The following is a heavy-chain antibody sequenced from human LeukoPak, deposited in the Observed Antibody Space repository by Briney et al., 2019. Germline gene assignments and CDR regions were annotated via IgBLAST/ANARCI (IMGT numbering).Heavy chain of an antibody. CDR1: GYTFTSYD. D-gene: IGHD6-13*01. V-gene: IGHV1-8*01. J-gene: IGHJ5*02. CDR3: ARGRSRQQLVRWFDP. Sequence: ASVKVSCKASGYTFTSYDINWVRQAPGQGLEWMGWMNPNSGNTGYAQKFQGRVTMTRNTSISTAYMELSSLRSEDTAVYYCARGRSRQQLVRWFDPWGQGTLVTVSS. CDR2: MNPNSGNT.